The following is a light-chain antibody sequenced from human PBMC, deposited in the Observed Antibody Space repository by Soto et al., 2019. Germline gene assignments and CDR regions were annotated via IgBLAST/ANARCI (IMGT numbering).Light chain of an antibody. J-gene: IGLJ2*01. CDR2: DNS. V-gene: IGLV1-51*01. Sequence: QSVLTQPPSVSAAPGQKVTISCSGSSSNIGNNYVSWYQQLPGTAPKLLIYDNSERPSGIPDRFSDSKSGTSATLGITGLQTGDEADYYCGTWDSSLSVVVFGGGTKLTVL. CDR1: SSNIGNNY. CDR3: GTWDSSLSVVV.